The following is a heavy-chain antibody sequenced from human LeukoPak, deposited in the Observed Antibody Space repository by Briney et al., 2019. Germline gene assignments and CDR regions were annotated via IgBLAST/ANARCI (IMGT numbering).Heavy chain of an antibody. Sequence: GGSLRLSCAASGFTFSSYAMTWVRQAPGKGLEWVSGISVRGGSTYYADSVKGRFTISRDNSKNTLYLQMNNLRAEDTAVYYCARHYSSAYYYLTYFDLWGRGTLVTVSS. D-gene: IGHD3-22*01. CDR1: GFTFSSYA. V-gene: IGHV3-23*01. J-gene: IGHJ2*01. CDR3: ARHYSSAYYYLTYFDL. CDR2: ISVRGGST.